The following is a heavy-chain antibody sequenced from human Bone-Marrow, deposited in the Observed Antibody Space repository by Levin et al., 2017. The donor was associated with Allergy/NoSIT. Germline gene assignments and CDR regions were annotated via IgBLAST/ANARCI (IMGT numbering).Heavy chain of an antibody. CDR1: GGSIITSY. J-gene: IGHJ3*02. CDR2: VYYSGHA. CDR3: ARHEDRSGHYEAALDI. D-gene: IGHD3-22*01. Sequence: PSQTLSLTCSVSGGSIITSYWSWIRQAPGKGLNWIGYVYYSGHAMYNPALKSRVTISVDTSKNQVSLKLRSVTAADTAVYYCARHEDRSGHYEAALDIWGQGTMVTVSS. V-gene: IGHV4-59*08.